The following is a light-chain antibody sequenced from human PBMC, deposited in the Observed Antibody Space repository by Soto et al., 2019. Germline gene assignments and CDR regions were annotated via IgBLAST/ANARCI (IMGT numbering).Light chain of an antibody. CDR3: AAWDDSLNGPI. CDR2: SNS. V-gene: IGLV1-44*01. CDR1: SSNIETNT. J-gene: IGLJ2*01. Sequence: QSVLTQPPSASGTPGQRVTISCSGSSSNIETNTVNWYQQLPGTAPKLLIFSNSHRPSGVPDRFSGSKSGTSASLAISGLQSEDEADYYCAAWDDSLNGPIFGGGTKVTVI.